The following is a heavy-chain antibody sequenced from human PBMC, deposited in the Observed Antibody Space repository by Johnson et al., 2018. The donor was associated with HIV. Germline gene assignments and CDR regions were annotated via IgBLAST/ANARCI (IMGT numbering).Heavy chain of an antibody. CDR2: IGTAGAT. V-gene: IGHV3-13*01. CDR3: ARASQWELDFDAFDI. CDR1: GFTFSSYD. Sequence: VQLVESGGGLVQPGGSLRLSCAASGFTFSSYDMHWVRQATGKGLEWVSAIGTAGATYYPGSVKGRVTIPRENAKNSLYPQMNSLRAEDTAVYYCARASQWELDFDAFDIWGQGTMVTVSS. D-gene: IGHD1-26*01. J-gene: IGHJ3*02.